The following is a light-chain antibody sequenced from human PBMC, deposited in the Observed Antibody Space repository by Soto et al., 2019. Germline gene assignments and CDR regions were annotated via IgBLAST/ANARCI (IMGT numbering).Light chain of an antibody. J-gene: IGLJ1*01. V-gene: IGLV2-14*03. CDR2: DVN. Sequence: QSALTQPASVSGSPGQSITISCTGTSSDVGGYNYVSWYQQHPGKAPKLMIFDVNNRPSGISSRFSGSKSGNTASLTISGPQAEDEADYYCCSYTRSTTYVFGTGTKVTVL. CDR1: SSDVGGYNY. CDR3: CSYTRSTTYV.